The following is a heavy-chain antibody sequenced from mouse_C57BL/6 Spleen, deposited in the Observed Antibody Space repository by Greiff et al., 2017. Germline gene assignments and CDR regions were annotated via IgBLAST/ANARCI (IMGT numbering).Heavy chain of an antibody. CDR2: IYPRSGNT. Sequence: QVQLQQSGAELARPGASVKLSCKASGYTFTSYGISWVKQRTGQGLEWIGEIYPRSGNTYYNEKFKGKATLTADKSSSTAYMELRSLTSEDSAVYFGARHNYGYDEEGYFDYWGQGTTLTVSS. V-gene: IGHV1-81*01. CDR1: GYTFTSYG. D-gene: IGHD2-2*01. CDR3: ARHNYGYDEEGYFDY. J-gene: IGHJ2*01.